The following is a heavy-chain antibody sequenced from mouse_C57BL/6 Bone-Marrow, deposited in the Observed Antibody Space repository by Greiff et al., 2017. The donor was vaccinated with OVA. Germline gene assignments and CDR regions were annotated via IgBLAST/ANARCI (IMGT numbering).Heavy chain of an antibody. CDR3: ARTNYGSSYEYFDV. V-gene: IGHV1-55*01. D-gene: IGHD1-1*01. CDR2: IYPGSGST. Sequence: QVQLQQPGAELVKPGASVKMSCKASGYTFTSYWITWVKQRPGQGLEWIGDIYPGSGSTNYNEKFKSKATLTVDTSSSTAYMQLSSLTSEDSAVYDCARTNYGSSYEYFDVWGTGTTVTVSA. CDR1: GYTFTSYW. J-gene: IGHJ1*03.